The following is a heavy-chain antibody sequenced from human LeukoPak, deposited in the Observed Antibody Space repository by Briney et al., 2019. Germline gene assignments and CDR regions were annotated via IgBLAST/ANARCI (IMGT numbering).Heavy chain of an antibody. Sequence: GGSLRLSCAASGFTFSSYWMHWVRQAPGKGLVWVSRINSDGSSTSYADSVKGRFTISRDNAKNTLYLQMNSLRAEGTAVYYCARASKYYYYYYMDVWGKGTTVTVSS. J-gene: IGHJ6*03. CDR2: INSDGSST. V-gene: IGHV3-74*01. CDR3: ARASKYYYYYYMDV. CDR1: GFTFSSYW.